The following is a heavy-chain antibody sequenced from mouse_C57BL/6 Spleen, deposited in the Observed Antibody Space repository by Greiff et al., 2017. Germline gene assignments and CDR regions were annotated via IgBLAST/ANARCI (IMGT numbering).Heavy chain of an antibody. CDR2: INPNYGTT. J-gene: IGHJ4*01. Sequence: EVQLQQSGPELVKPGASVKISCKASGYSFTDYNMNWVKQSNGKSLEWIGVINPNYGTTIYNQKFKGKATLTVDQSSSTASLQLSSLTSEDSAVYYCARARARGAMDYWGQGTSVTVSS. D-gene: IGHD3-3*01. V-gene: IGHV1-39*01. CDR3: ARARARGAMDY. CDR1: GYSFTDYN.